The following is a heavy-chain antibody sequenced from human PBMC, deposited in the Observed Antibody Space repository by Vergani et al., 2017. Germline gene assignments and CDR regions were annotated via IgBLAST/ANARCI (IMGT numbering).Heavy chain of an antibody. J-gene: IGHJ4*02. Sequence: QVQLQESGPGLVKPSETLSLTCTVSGGSISSYYWSWIRQPPGKGLEWIGYIDYSGSTNYNPSLKSRVTISVDTSKNQFSLKLTSVTAAHTAVYYCARAGDYIEAFDYWGQGTLVTVSS. V-gene: IGHV4-59*01. CDR2: IDYSGST. D-gene: IGHD4-11*01. CDR3: ARAGDYIEAFDY. CDR1: GGSISSYY.